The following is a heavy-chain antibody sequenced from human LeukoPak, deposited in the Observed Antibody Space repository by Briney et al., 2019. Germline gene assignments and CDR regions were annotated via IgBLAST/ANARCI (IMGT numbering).Heavy chain of an antibody. CDR3: AKLPYNWNYWFDP. J-gene: IGHJ5*02. D-gene: IGHD1-7*01. CDR1: GLTVSSDY. Sequence: GGSLRLSCAASGLTVSSDYMSWVRQAPGKGLEWVSVIYSGGSTYYADSVKGRFTISRDNSKNTLYLQMNSLRAEDTAVYYCAKLPYNWNYWFDPWGQGTLVTVSS. V-gene: IGHV3-53*01. CDR2: IYSGGST.